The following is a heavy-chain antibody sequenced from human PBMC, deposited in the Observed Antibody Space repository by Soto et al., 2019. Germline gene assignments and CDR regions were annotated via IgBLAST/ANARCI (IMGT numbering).Heavy chain of an antibody. CDR1: GGSISSSSYY. CDR3: SRTDYDYRNGLYAFES. Sequence: QLQLQESGPGLVKPSETLSLTCTVSGGSISSSSYYWGWIRQPPGKGLEWIGSIYYSGNTFHNTSLENRFTISIDTSNGQFSLKLSSVTAADTAVCFSSRTDYDYRNGLYAFESCGQATIVTVSS. D-gene: IGHD3-3*01. J-gene: IGHJ3*02. V-gene: IGHV4-39*01. CDR2: IYYSGNT.